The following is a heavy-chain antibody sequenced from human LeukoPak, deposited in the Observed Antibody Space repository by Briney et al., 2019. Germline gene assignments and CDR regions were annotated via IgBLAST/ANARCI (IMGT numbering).Heavy chain of an antibody. CDR1: GGSISSGDYY. D-gene: IGHD4-11*01. V-gene: IGHV4-30-4*01. CDR2: IYYSGST. Sequence: SETLSLTCTVSGGSISSGDYYWSRIRQPPGKGLEWIGYIYYSGSTYYNPSLMGRFTVSLDTSKNQFSLKLSSVTAADTAVYYCARGLPYSYIDYWGQGTLVTVSS. CDR3: ARGLPYSYIDY. J-gene: IGHJ4*02.